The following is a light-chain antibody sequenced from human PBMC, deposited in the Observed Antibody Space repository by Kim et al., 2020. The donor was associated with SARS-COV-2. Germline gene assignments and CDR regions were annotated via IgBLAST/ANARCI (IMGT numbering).Light chain of an antibody. CDR3: QQYHTFPWT. Sequence: SSSLGDRVPITCRASQTITIWFAWYQQKPGNAPNLLIYEVYTLEDGVPSMFSGVGSGTKFTLTIASLQPDDFATYYCQQYHTFPWTFVQGTKLDI. V-gene: IGKV1-5*01. CDR2: EVY. J-gene: IGKJ2*01. CDR1: QTITIW.